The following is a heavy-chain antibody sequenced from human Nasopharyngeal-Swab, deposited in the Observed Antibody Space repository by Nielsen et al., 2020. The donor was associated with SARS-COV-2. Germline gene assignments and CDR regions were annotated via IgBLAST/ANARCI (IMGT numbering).Heavy chain of an antibody. D-gene: IGHD1-1*01. V-gene: IGHV3-7*04. Sequence: GESLKISCEGSGFPFSNYYMRWVRQAPGKGLECVANIEPDGSGKQYVDSVKGRFTISRDNAKNSVYLQMNSLRAEDTAVYYCARGHNWSFDYWGQGTLVTVSA. J-gene: IGHJ4*02. CDR1: GFPFSNYY. CDR3: ARGHNWSFDY. CDR2: IEPDGSGK.